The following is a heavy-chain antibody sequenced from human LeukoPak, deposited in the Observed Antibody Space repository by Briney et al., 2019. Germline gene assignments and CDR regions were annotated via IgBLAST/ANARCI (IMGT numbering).Heavy chain of an antibody. CDR2: IWSDGSNK. D-gene: IGHD1-26*01. CDR1: GFTFSSYA. V-gene: IGHV3-33*01. CDR3: ARSSGSYSGGFDY. J-gene: IGHJ4*02. Sequence: GGSLRLSCAASGFTFSSYAMHWVRQAPGKGLEWVAVIWSDGSNKYYADSVKGRFTISRDNSKNTLYLQMNSLRAEDTAVYYCARSSGSYSGGFDYWGQGMLVTVSS.